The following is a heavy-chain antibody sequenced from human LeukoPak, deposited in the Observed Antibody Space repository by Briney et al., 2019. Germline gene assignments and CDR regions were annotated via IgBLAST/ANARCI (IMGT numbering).Heavy chain of an antibody. D-gene: IGHD3-9*01. Sequence: SETLSLTCSVQGGSLSGAYWTWIRQPPGKGLEWIGEINHTGSTNYNPSLRSRVTMSADTAKNQFSLNLTSVTAADTAIYYCARGPVRLARPYDYWGQGTLVTVSS. CDR2: INHTGST. CDR1: GGSLSGAY. J-gene: IGHJ4*02. CDR3: ARGPVRLARPYDY. V-gene: IGHV4-34*01.